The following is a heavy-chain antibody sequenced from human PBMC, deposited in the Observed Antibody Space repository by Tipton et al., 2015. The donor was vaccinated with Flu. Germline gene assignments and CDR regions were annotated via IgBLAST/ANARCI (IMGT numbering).Heavy chain of an antibody. V-gene: IGHV3-48*03. CDR3: ARESSCWYNY. CDR2: ISSSGSTI. J-gene: IGHJ4*02. Sequence: SLRLSCAASGFTFSSYEMNWVRQAPGKGLECGSYISSSGSTIYYADTVKGRFTMSRDNAKNSLYLQMNSLRAEDTAVYYCARESSCWYNYWGQGTLVTVSS. CDR1: GFTFSSYE. D-gene: IGHD6-19*01.